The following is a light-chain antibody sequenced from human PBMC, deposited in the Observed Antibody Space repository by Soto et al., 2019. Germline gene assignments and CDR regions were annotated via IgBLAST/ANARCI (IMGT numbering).Light chain of an antibody. Sequence: EIVLTQSPGTLSLSPGERATLSCRASQSVSSSYLAWYQQKPGQAPRLLIYGASSRATGIPDRFSGSGSGTDFTLTISRLEPEYFAVYYCQQYGSSRGTFGGGTKVEIK. V-gene: IGKV3-20*01. CDR3: QQYGSSRGT. J-gene: IGKJ4*01. CDR1: QSVSSSY. CDR2: GAS.